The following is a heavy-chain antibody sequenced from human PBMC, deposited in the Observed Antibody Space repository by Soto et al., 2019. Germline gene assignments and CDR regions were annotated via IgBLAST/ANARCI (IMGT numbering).Heavy chain of an antibody. CDR2: IKQDGSEK. CDR1: GFTFSYYW. V-gene: IGHV3-7*01. D-gene: IGHD3-22*01. CDR3: ARPTYYYDSSGPPAY. J-gene: IGHJ4*02. Sequence: GGSLRLSCAASGFTFSYYWMNWVRQAPGKGLEWVANIKQDGSEKYYADSVKGRFTVSRDNAKNSLYLQMNSLRAEDTAVYYWARPTYYYDSSGPPAYWGQGTLVTVSS.